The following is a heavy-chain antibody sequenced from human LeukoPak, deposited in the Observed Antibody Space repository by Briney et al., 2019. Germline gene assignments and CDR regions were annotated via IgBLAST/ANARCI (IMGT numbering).Heavy chain of an antibody. D-gene: IGHD3-22*01. CDR3: ARVNYYDSSGYLTSYYFDY. CDR2: IYTSGST. J-gene: IGHJ4*02. CDR1: GGFISSYY. V-gene: IGHV4-4*07. Sequence: SGTLSLTCTVSGGFISSYYWSWIRQPAGKGLEWIGRIYTSGSTNYNPSLKSRVTISVDKSKNQFSLKLSSVTAADTAVYYCARVNYYDSSGYLTSYYFDYWGQGTLVTVSS.